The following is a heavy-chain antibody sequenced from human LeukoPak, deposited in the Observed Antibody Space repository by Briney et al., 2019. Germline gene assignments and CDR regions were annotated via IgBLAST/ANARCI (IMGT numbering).Heavy chain of an antibody. CDR2: INHSGST. CDR3: ARYGSGSSVDY. J-gene: IGHJ4*02. V-gene: IGHV4-34*01. D-gene: IGHD3-10*01. Sequence: PSETLSLTCTVSGGSISSYYWSWIRQPPGKGLEWIGEINHSGSTNYNPSLKSRVTISVDTSKNQFSLKLSSVTAADTAVYYCARYGSGSSVDYWGQGTLVTVSS. CDR1: GGSISSYY.